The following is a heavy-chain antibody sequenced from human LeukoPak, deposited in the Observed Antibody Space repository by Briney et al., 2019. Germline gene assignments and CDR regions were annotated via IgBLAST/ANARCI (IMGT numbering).Heavy chain of an antibody. J-gene: IGHJ4*02. CDR1: GFMFSGYS. D-gene: IGHD4-17*01. CDR3: AKPLAGDHYVGDY. V-gene: IGHV3-30*18. Sequence: PGGSLRLSCAASGFMFSGYSMDWVRQAPGKGLEWVAVISYDGSNKYYADSVKGRFTISRDNSKNTLYLQMNSLRAEGAAVYYCAKPLAGDHYVGDYWGQGTLVTVSS. CDR2: ISYDGSNK.